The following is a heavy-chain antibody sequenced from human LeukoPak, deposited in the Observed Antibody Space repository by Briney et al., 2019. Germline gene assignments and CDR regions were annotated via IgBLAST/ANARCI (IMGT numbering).Heavy chain of an antibody. D-gene: IGHD6-13*01. V-gene: IGHV1-2*02. J-gene: IGHJ5*02. CDR2: INPNSGGT. CDR3: ARGTRAANIAAAGTKVDP. Sequence: ASVKVSCKASGYTFTGYYMHWVRQAPGQGLEWMGWINPNSGGTNYAQKFQGRVTMTRDTSITTAYMDLSRLRPDDTAVYYCARGTRAANIAAAGTKVDPWGQGTLVTVSS. CDR1: GYTFTGYY.